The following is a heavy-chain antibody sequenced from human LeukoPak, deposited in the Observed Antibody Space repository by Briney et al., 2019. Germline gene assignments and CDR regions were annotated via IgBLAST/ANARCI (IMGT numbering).Heavy chain of an antibody. CDR2: RKPNSGGK. J-gene: IGHJ4*02. V-gene: IGHV1-2*02. Sequence: ASLTLSLTCSVYAFTVYYIHWVRQAPGQGLEWMEWRKPNSGGKNYGQKYPGRVILTRHTSISTAYMELSSLRSDDTAVYYCARGDGSYLLWGQGTLVTVSS. CDR3: ARGDGSYLL. CDR1: VYAFTVYY. D-gene: IGHD1-26*01.